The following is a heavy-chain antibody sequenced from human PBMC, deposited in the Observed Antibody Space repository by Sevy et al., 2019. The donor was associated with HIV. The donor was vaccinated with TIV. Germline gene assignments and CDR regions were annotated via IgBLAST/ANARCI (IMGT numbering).Heavy chain of an antibody. J-gene: IGHJ4*02. Sequence: ASVKVSCKASGYTFTGYYMYWVRQAPGQGLEWMGWTNPNSGGTNYAQKFEGRVTMTRDTSISTAYMELSRLRSDDTAVYYCARDALLRGGYLDYWGQGTLVTVSS. CDR3: ARDALLRGGYLDY. CDR2: TNPNSGGT. D-gene: IGHD3-10*01. V-gene: IGHV1-2*02. CDR1: GYTFTGYY.